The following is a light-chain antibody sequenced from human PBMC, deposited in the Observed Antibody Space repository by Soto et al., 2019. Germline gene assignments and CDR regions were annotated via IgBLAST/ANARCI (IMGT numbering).Light chain of an antibody. CDR2: GAS. Sequence: EIVLTQSPGTLSLAAGERVTLSSRASQSVNSSYLAWYQHKPGQAPRLLIYGASTRATGIPDRFSGSGSGTDFTLTIARLEPGDFAVYYCQQYGNSPQTFGQGTKVDIK. J-gene: IGKJ1*01. CDR1: QSVNSSY. V-gene: IGKV3-20*01. CDR3: QQYGNSPQT.